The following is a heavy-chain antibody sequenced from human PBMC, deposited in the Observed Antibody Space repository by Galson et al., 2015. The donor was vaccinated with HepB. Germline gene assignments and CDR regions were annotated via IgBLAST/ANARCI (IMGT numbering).Heavy chain of an antibody. CDR1: GGPISNYY. D-gene: IGHD6-19*01. V-gene: IGHV4-59*01. CDR3: ARVDSSGWYSYFDY. J-gene: IGHJ4*02. CDR2: IYYSGST. Sequence: ETLSLTCTVSGGPISNYYWSWIRQPPGKGLEWVGCIYYSGSTYYNPSLKSRVTISVDMSKNQFSLKLSSVTAADTAVYYCARVDSSGWYSYFDYWGQGTLITVSS.